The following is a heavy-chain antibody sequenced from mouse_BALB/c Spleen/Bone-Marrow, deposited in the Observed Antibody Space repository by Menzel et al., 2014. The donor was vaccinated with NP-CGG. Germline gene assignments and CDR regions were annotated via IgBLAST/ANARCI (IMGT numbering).Heavy chain of an antibody. CDR2: ISSGSSTI. CDR1: GFTSSSFG. Sequence: VQLKESGGGLVQPGGSRRLSCAASGFTSSSFGMHWVRQAPEKGLEWGAYISSGSSTIFYVDTVKGRFTISRDNPKNTLFLQMTSLRSEDTAMYYCTRGGNWDDFDVWGAGTTVTVSS. D-gene: IGHD4-1*01. J-gene: IGHJ1*01. CDR3: TRGGNWDDFDV. V-gene: IGHV5-17*02.